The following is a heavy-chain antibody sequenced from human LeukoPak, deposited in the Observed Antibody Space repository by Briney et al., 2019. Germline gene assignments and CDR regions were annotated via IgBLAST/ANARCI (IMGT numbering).Heavy chain of an antibody. J-gene: IGHJ5*02. CDR3: AGDDTYYYDSSGYYP. CDR1: GGSISSGSYY. Sequence: SETLSLTCTVSGGSISSGSYYWSWIRQSAGKGLEWIGRIYTSGSTNYNPSLKSRVTISVDTSKNQFSLKLSSVTAADTAVYYCAGDDTYYYDSSGYYPWGQGTLVTVSS. D-gene: IGHD3-22*01. CDR2: IYTSGST. V-gene: IGHV4-61*02.